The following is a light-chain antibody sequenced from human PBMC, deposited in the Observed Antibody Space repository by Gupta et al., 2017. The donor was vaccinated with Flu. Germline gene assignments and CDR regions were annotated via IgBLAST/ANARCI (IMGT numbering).Light chain of an antibody. CDR3: CSYAGSYSYV. J-gene: IGLJ1*01. V-gene: IGLV2-11*01. Sequence: QSALTQPRSVSGSPGQPVTISCTGTSSDVGGYNYLSWYQLHPGKAPKLMIYDVSKRPSAVPVRFSGSKSGNTASLTISGLQAEDESDYYCCSYAGSYSYVFGTGTKVTVL. CDR1: SSDVGGYNY. CDR2: DVS.